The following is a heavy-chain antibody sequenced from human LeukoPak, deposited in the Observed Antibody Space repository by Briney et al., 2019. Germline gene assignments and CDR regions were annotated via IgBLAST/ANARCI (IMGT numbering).Heavy chain of an antibody. V-gene: IGHV6-1*01. CDR3: ARGSVTVWRWGHYYYMDV. CDR1: GDSVSRNTAG. CDR2: TYYRSKWYN. J-gene: IGHJ6*03. D-gene: IGHD3-3*01. Sequence: SQTLSLTCAISGDSVSRNTAGWNWIRQSPSRGLEWLGRTYYRSKWYNDYAVSVKSRITINPDTSKNQFSLQLNSVTPEDTAVYYCARGSVTVWRWGHYYYMDVWGKGTTVTISS.